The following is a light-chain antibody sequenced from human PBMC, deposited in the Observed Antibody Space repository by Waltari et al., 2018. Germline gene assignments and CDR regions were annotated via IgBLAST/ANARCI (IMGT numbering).Light chain of an antibody. V-gene: IGKV2-40*01. Sequence: DIVMTQTPLPLPITPGEPAPISCRSSQSLLHSNGNTYLHWYLQKPGQSPQLLIYGGSNRASGVPDRFSGSGSGTDFTLKISKVEAEDVGVYYCVQAIAFPLTFGGGTKVEIK. J-gene: IGKJ4*01. CDR2: GGS. CDR1: QSLLHSNGNTY. CDR3: VQAIAFPLT.